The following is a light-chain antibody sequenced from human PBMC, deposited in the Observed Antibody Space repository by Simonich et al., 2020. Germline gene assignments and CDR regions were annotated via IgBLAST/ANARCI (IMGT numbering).Light chain of an antibody. J-gene: IGLJ3*02. V-gene: IGLV1-47*01. Sequence: QSVLTQPPSASGTPGQRVTISCSGSSSNIGSNYVYWYQQPPGTAPILLIYRNNQRPSGVPERFSGANSGTSASLAISGLRSEEEADYYCAAWDDSLSGGVFGGGTKLTVL. CDR3: AAWDDSLSGGV. CDR1: SSNIGSNY. CDR2: RNN.